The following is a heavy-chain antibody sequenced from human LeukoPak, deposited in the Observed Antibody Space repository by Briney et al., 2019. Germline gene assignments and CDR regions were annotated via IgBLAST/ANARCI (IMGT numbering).Heavy chain of an antibody. V-gene: IGHV3-9*01. CDR3: AKDDGSGSSKGDSFDS. Sequence: GRSLRLSCAASGFTFDDYAMHWVRQAPGKGLEWVSGINWNSGNIGYADSVKGRFTISRDNAKNSLYLQMNSLRAEDTAFYYCAKDDGSGSSKGDSFDSWGQGTLVTVSS. D-gene: IGHD1-26*01. CDR1: GFTFDDYA. CDR2: INWNSGNI. J-gene: IGHJ4*02.